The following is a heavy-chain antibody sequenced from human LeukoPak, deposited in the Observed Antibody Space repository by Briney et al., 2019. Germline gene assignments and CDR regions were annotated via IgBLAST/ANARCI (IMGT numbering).Heavy chain of an antibody. Sequence: ASVKVSCKVSGYTLTELSMHWVRQAPGKGLEWMGGFDPEDGETIYAQKFQGRVTMNEDTSTNTAYMELSSLRSEDTAVYYCATVGHYDSSGYYYYMDVWGKGTTVTVSS. CDR3: ATVGHYDSSGYYYYMDV. CDR1: GYTLTELS. J-gene: IGHJ6*03. D-gene: IGHD3-22*01. CDR2: FDPEDGET. V-gene: IGHV1-24*01.